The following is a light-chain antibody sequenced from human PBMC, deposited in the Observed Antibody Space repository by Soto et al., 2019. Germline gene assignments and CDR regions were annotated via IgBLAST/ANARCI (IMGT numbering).Light chain of an antibody. CDR3: LQYNSFWT. V-gene: IGKV1-5*03. Sequence: DIQMTQYPSTLSVSVGDRVTITCRASQSISSWLAWYQQKPGKAPKLLIYKASSLESGVPSRFSGSGSGTEFTLNISSLQPDDFAAYYCLQYNSFWTFGQGTKVESK. CDR1: QSISSW. CDR2: KAS. J-gene: IGKJ1*01.